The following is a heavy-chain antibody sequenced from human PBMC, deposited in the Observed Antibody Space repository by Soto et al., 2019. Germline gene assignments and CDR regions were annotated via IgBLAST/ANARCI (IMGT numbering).Heavy chain of an antibody. J-gene: IGHJ4*02. V-gene: IGHV4-61*01. CDR3: ARIGGWYDIDF. D-gene: IGHD6-19*01. CDR1: GGSVSSGSFH. Sequence: VQLQQSGPGLVKPSETLSLTCSVSGGSVSSGSFHWSWIRESPGKGLQFIGSIFYNGTANYSLSLKNRVTISIDTSQSQFSLKLVSVAAADTAVYYCARIGGWYDIDFWGQGNLVTVSS. CDR2: IFYNGTA.